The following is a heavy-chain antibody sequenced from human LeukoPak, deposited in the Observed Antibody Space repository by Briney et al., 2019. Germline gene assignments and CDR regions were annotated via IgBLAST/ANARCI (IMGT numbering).Heavy chain of an antibody. CDR3: VRGTGY. CDR1: GFTFSTYV. Sequence: GGSLRLSCSVSGFTFSTYVMHWVRQAPGKGLEYVSAISSNGDNAYYADSVKGRFTITRDNSKNTLYLQMSSLRADDTAVYYCVRGTGYWGQGTLVTVSS. CDR2: ISSNGDNA. V-gene: IGHV3-64D*06. J-gene: IGHJ4*02.